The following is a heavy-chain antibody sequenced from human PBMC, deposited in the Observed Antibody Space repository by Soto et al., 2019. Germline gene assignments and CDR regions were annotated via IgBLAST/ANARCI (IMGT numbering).Heavy chain of an antibody. Sequence: QVQLVQSVAEVKKPGSSVKVSCKASGGTFSSYAISWVRQAPGQGLVWMGGIIPIFGTANYAQKFQCRVTITAYESTSTAYMELSSLRSVATAVYYCARDRVGQQQLRSWFDHWGQGTLVTVSS. J-gene: IGHJ5*02. CDR2: IIPIFGTA. D-gene: IGHD6-13*01. CDR3: ARDRVGQQQLRSWFDH. V-gene: IGHV1-69*01. CDR1: GGTFSSYA.